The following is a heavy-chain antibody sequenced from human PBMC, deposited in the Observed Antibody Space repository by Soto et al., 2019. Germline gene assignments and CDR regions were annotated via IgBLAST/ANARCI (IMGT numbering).Heavy chain of an antibody. CDR2: FSGSGGNI. CDR3: AKDPPWTVGPLAMDV. D-gene: IGHD2-2*01. Sequence: GGSLRLSCVASGFTFSTHAMSWVRQVPGKGLEWVATFSGSGGNIYYGESVKGRCTISRDDPKNTLYLDMNSLRVEATAVYYCAKDPPWTVGPLAMDVWGQGTTVTVSS. CDR1: GFTFSTHA. J-gene: IGHJ6*02. V-gene: IGHV3-23*01.